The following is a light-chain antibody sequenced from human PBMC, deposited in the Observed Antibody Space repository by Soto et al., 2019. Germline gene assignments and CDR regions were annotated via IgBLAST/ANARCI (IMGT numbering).Light chain of an antibody. J-gene: IGLJ1*01. CDR1: SRDVGGNKE. V-gene: IGLV2-14*03. Sequence: QSALTQPASVSGSPGQSITISYTGTSRDVGGNKEVSWYQHHPNKAPKLIIYDVSHRPSGISDRFSGSKSGNTASLTISGLQAEDEAEYFCISLTSNSALDSFIFGTGTKLTVL. CDR2: DVS. CDR3: ISLTSNSALDSFI.